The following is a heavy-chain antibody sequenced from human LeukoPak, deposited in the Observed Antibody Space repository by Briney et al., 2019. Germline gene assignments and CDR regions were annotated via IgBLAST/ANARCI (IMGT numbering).Heavy chain of an antibody. CDR1: GYTFTGYY. Sequence: GASVKVSCKASGYTFTGYYMHWVRQAPGQGLEWMGWINPNSGGTNYAQKFQGRVTMTRDTSISTAYMELSRLRSDDTAVYYCALYYYDSSGYCPFDYWGQGTLVTVSS. J-gene: IGHJ4*02. CDR2: INPNSGGT. CDR3: ALYYYDSSGYCPFDY. D-gene: IGHD3-22*01. V-gene: IGHV1-2*02.